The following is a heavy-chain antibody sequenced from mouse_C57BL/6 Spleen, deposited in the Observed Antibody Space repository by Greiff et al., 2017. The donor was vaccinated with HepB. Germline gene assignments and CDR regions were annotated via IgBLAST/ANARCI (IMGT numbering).Heavy chain of an antibody. V-gene: IGHV1-69*01. J-gene: IGHJ4*01. D-gene: IGHD1-1*01. Sequence: QVQLKQPGAELVMPGASVKLSCKASGYTFTSYWMHWVKQRPGQGLEWIGEIDPSDSYTNYNQKFKGKSTLTVDKSSSTAYMQLSSLTSEDSAVYYCAREGYGSSYGNAMDYWGQGTSVTVSS. CDR3: AREGYGSSYGNAMDY. CDR1: GYTFTSYW. CDR2: IDPSDSYT.